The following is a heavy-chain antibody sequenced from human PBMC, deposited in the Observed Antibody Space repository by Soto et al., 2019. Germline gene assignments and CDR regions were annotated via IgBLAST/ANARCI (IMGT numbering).Heavy chain of an antibody. Sequence: PGGSLRLSCAASGFTFSSYAMSWVRQAPGKGLEWVSAISGSGGSTNYADSVKGRFTISRDNSKNTLYLQMNSLRAEDTAVYYCAKLPIFGASGLEEAGFYYFDYWGQGTLVTVSS. CDR1: GFTFSSYA. CDR3: AKLPIFGASGLEEAGFYYFDY. D-gene: IGHD3-9*01. CDR2: ISGSGGST. V-gene: IGHV3-23*01. J-gene: IGHJ4*02.